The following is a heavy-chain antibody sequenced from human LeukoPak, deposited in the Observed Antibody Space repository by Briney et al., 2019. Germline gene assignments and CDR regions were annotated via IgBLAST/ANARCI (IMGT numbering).Heavy chain of an antibody. CDR3: AKELTLESYGSGSYYYYHGMDV. D-gene: IGHD3-10*01. CDR2: ISGSGGST. CDR1: GFTFSSYA. J-gene: IGHJ6*02. Sequence: GGSLRLSCAASGFTFSSYAMSWVRQAPGKGLEWVSVISGSGGSTYYADSVKGRFTISRDNSKNTLYLQMNSLRAEDTAVYYCAKELTLESYGSGSYYYYHGMDVWGQGTTVTVSS. V-gene: IGHV3-23*01.